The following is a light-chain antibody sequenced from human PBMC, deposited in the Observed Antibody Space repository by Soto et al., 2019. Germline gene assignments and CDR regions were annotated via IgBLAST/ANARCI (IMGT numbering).Light chain of an antibody. Sequence: EIVLKQSPATLSLSPGERATLSCRASQSVGTFFAWYQQQPGQAPRLLIYDASNRATGIPPRFSGSGSGTDFTLTISSLEPEDFAVYYCQQCDNWPQWTFGQGTKVDIK. V-gene: IGKV3-11*01. J-gene: IGKJ1*01. CDR1: QSVGTF. CDR2: DAS. CDR3: QQCDNWPQWT.